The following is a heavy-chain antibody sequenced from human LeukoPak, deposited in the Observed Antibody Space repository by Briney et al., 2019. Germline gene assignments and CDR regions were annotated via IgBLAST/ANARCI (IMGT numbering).Heavy chain of an antibody. CDR2: INSDGSSS. CDR1: GLPFNSFW. J-gene: IGHJ4*02. CDR3: AICFSGCDY. V-gene: IGHV3-74*01. Sequence: GGSLRLSCVISGLPFNSFWMHWVRQAPGEGLVWVSRINSDGSSSAYADSVEGRFTISRNDAKNVLYLHMNSLRADDTAVYYCAICFSGCDYWGQGTLVSVSS. D-gene: IGHD2-21*01.